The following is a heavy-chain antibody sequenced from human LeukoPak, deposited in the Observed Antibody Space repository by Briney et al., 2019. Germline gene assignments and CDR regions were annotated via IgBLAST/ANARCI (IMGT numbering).Heavy chain of an antibody. CDR1: GYTFTSYD. Sequence: ASVKVSCKASGYTFTSYDINWVRQATGQGLEWMGWMNPNSGNTGYAQKFQGRVTMTRNTSISTAYMELSSLRSEDTAVYYCARGPEPLRLGELSLIDYWGQGTLVTVSS. CDR3: ARGPEPLRLGELSLIDY. J-gene: IGHJ4*02. CDR2: MNPNSGNT. V-gene: IGHV1-8*01. D-gene: IGHD3-16*02.